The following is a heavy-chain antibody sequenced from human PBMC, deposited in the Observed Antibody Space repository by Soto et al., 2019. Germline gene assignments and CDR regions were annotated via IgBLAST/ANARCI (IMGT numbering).Heavy chain of an antibody. V-gene: IGHV3-23*01. D-gene: IGHD3-3*01. CDR2: ISGSGGST. J-gene: IGHJ6*02. CDR1: GFTFSSYA. Sequence: PGGSLRLSCAASGFTFSSYAMSWVRQAPGKGLEWVSAISGSGGSTYYADSVKGRSTISRDNSKNTLYLQMNSLRAEDTAVYYCAKPIPRITIFRVPTNGGYYYYGMDVWGQGTTVTVSS. CDR3: AKPIPRITIFRVPTNGGYYYYGMDV.